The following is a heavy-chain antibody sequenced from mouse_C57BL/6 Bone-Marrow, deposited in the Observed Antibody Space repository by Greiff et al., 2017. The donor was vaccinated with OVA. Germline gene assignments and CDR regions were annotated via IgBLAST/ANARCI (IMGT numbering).Heavy chain of an antibody. Sequence: QVQLQQSGAELVRPGASVTLSCKASGYTFTDYEMHWVKQTPVHGLEWIGAIDPETGGTAYNQKFKGKAILTADKSSSTAYMELRSLTSEDSAVYYCTPLFYWYFDVWGTGTTVTVSS. V-gene: IGHV1-15*01. CDR1: GYTFTDYE. CDR2: IDPETGGT. D-gene: IGHD6-5*01. CDR3: TPLFYWYFDV. J-gene: IGHJ1*03.